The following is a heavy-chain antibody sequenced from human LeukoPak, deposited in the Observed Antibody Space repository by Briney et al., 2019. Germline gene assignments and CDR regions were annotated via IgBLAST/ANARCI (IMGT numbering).Heavy chain of an antibody. CDR2: IKQDGSEK. CDR1: GFTFSSYW. V-gene: IGHV3-7*01. Sequence: GGSLRLSCAASGFTFSSYWMSWVRQAPGKGLEWVANIKQDGSEKYYVDSVKGRFTISRDNAKNSLYLQMNSLRAEDTAVYYCARDGCSGGNCYIDYWGQGTLVTVSS. J-gene: IGHJ4*02. CDR3: ARDGCSGGNCYIDY. D-gene: IGHD2-15*01.